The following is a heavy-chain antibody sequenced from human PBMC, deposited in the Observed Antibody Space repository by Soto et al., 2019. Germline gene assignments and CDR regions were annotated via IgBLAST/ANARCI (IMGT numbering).Heavy chain of an antibody. CDR2: IDYRGNT. V-gene: IGHV4-34*01. J-gene: IGHJ4*02. CDR3: ARSRKSGDHSLGLDY. D-gene: IGHD2-21*01. Sequence: SETLSLTCAVYGGSFSGSSWNWIRQSPGKKLEWIGEIDYRGNTNYNPSLRSRVTLSVDASKNQFSLNVRSVTAADAANYYCARSRKSGDHSLGLDYWGRGTLVTVSS. CDR1: GGSFSGSS.